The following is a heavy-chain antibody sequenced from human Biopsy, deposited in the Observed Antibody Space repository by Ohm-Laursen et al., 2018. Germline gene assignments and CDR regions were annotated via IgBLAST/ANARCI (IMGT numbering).Heavy chain of an antibody. CDR3: AAGTRYSSGWYNAVDF. J-gene: IGHJ3*01. V-gene: IGHV1-69*10. Sequence: SVKVSCKVSGYTLTALSMHWVRQAPGQGLEWMGGIIPMLGTVQYARKLRGRVTITADKSTSTSYMELTRLRSEDSAVYYCAAGTRYSSGWYNAVDFWGQGTMVTVSS. CDR2: IIPMLGTV. CDR1: GYTLTALS. D-gene: IGHD6-19*01.